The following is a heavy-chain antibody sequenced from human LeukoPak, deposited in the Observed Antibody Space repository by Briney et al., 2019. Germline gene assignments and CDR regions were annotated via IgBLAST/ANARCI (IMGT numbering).Heavy chain of an antibody. D-gene: IGHD3-9*01. CDR2: INPSGGST. V-gene: IGHV1-46*01. CDR3: AGGRSDFDSHLSTNWFDP. J-gene: IGHJ5*02. CDR1: GYTFTSYY. Sequence: ASVKVSCKASGYTFTSYYMHWVRQAPGQGLEWMGIINPSGGSTSYAQKFQGRVSMTRDMSTSTVYMELSSLRSEVTAVYYCAGGRSDFDSHLSTNWFDPWGQGTLVTVSS.